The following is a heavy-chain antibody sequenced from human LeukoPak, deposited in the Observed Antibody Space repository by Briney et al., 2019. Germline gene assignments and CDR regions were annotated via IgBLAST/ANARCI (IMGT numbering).Heavy chain of an antibody. D-gene: IGHD2/OR15-2a*01. CDR3: VSFYETY. V-gene: IGHV3-74*01. Sequence: GGSLSLSCAASGNYWMHWVRQAPGKGLVWVSHINSDGSWTSYADSVKGRFTISKDNAKNTVYLQMNSLRAEDTAVYYCVSFYETYWGRGTLVTVSS. J-gene: IGHJ4*02. CDR2: INSDGSWT. CDR1: GNYW.